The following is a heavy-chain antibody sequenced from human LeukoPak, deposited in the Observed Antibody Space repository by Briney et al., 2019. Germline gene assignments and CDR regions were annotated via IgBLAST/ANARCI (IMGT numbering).Heavy chain of an antibody. Sequence: GGSLRLSCAASGFTFSSYEMNWVRQAPGKGLEWVSYISSSGSTIYYADSVKGRFTISRDNAKNSLYLQMNSLRAEDTALYYCARVSCGGTCRFDSWGQGTLVTVSS. V-gene: IGHV3-48*03. J-gene: IGHJ5*01. D-gene: IGHD2-15*01. CDR3: ARVSCGGTCRFDS. CDR2: ISSSGSTI. CDR1: GFTFSSYE.